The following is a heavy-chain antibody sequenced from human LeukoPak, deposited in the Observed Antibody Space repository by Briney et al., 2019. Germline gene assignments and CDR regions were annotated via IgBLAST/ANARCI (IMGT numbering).Heavy chain of an antibody. CDR3: ARVGGNSESYGWFDP. J-gene: IGHJ5*02. CDR1: GGSMSGYY. V-gene: IGHV4-4*07. Sequence: SETLSLTCTVSGGSMSGYYWSWIRQSAGKGLEWIGHIYSTGTNNYNPSLRSRVTLSVDTSKNQFSLKLRSVTAADTAVYYCARVGGNSESYGWFDPWGQGSLVTVSS. D-gene: IGHD4-23*01. CDR2: IYSTGTN.